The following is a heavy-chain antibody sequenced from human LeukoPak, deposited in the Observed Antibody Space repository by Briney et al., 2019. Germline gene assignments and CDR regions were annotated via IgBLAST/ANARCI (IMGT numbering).Heavy chain of an antibody. CDR2: IYPGDSDA. Sequence: GESLKISCKGSGYSFTSYWIGWVRQMPGKGLEWMGIIYPGDSDARYSPSFQGQVTISADKSISTAYLQWSSLKASDTAMYYCARRYSSSWFETSRYYFDYWGQGTLVTVSS. CDR1: GYSFTSYW. V-gene: IGHV5-51*01. CDR3: ARRYSSSWFETSRYYFDY. D-gene: IGHD6-13*01. J-gene: IGHJ4*02.